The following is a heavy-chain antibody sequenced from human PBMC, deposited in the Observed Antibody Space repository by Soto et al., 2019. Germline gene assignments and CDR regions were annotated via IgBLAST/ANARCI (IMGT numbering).Heavy chain of an antibody. V-gene: IGHV1-69*01. Sequence: QVQLVQSGAEMKKPGSSVKVSCKTSGGAFSNFAVSWVRQAPGQGLEWVGGITPILGTPSYAQKFQGRVTITADVCTTSAYMEITSLTSEDTALYYCVRGGSGSRGDYWGQGTLVTVSS. CDR1: GGAFSNFA. D-gene: IGHD3-10*01. J-gene: IGHJ4*02. CDR2: ITPILGTP. CDR3: VRGGSGSRGDY.